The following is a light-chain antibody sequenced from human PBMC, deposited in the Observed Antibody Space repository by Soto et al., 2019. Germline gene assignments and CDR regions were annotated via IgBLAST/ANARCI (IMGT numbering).Light chain of an antibody. Sequence: QSALTQPASMSGSPGQSITISCTGTSSDISAYNYVSWYQQHPGKAPKIMIYGVSNRPSGVSNRFSGSKSDNTASLTISGLQAEDEADYYCSSYTRSSTRIFGGGTKLTVL. CDR1: SSDISAYNY. J-gene: IGLJ2*01. CDR2: GVS. CDR3: SSYTRSSTRI. V-gene: IGLV2-14*01.